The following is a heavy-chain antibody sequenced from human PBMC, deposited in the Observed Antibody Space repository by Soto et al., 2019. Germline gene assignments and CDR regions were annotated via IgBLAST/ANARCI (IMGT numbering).Heavy chain of an antibody. CDR2: MNPNSGDT. V-gene: IGHV1-8*01. J-gene: IGHJ4*02. D-gene: IGHD1-1*01. CDR3: ARVGGNWNDDYFDY. CDR1: GYTFSDHD. Sequence: QVQLMQSGAEVKKPGASVKVSCKASGYTFSDHDINWVRQATGQGPEWLGWMNPNSGDTGYAQNFQGRVTMTRDNSIRTAYMELSSLRSEDTAVYYCARVGGNWNDDYFDYWGQGTLVTVSS.